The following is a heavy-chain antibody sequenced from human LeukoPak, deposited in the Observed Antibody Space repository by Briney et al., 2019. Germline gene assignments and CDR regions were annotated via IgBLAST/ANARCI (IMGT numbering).Heavy chain of an antibody. D-gene: IGHD3-16*02. CDR2: IDPSDSYT. Sequence: GEPLRISCKGSGYSFTSYWISWVRQMPGKGLEWMGRIDPSDSYTNYSPSFQGHVTISADKSISTAYLQWSSLKASDTAMYYCARGGRYDYVWGSYRYTYWGPGTLVTVSS. CDR3: ARGGRYDYVWGSYRYTY. CDR1: GYSFTSYW. J-gene: IGHJ4*02. V-gene: IGHV5-10-1*01.